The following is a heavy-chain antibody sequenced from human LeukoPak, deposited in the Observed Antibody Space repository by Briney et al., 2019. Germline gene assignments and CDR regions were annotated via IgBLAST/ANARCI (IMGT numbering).Heavy chain of an antibody. D-gene: IGHD2-15*01. CDR2: INSDGSST. V-gene: IGHV3-74*01. J-gene: IGHJ4*02. CDR3: ARAQTQDIVVVVAATGIDY. Sequence: GGSLRLSCAASGFTFSSYWMHWVRQAPGKGLVWVSRINSDGSSTSYADSVKGRFTISRDNAKNTLYLQMNSRRAEDTAVYYCARAQTQDIVVVVAATGIDYWGQGTLVTVSS. CDR1: GFTFSSYW.